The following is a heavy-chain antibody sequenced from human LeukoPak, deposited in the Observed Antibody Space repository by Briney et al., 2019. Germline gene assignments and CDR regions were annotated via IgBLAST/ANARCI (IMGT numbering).Heavy chain of an antibody. CDR1: GGSISSSSYY. D-gene: IGHD6-13*01. Sequence: PSETLSLTCTVSGGSISSSSYYWGWLRQPPGKGLEWIGSIYYSGSTYYNPSLKSRATISVDTSKNQFPQKLSYVTAADTAVYYCARHGGIAAAGTCFDYWGQGTLVTVSS. V-gene: IGHV4-39*01. CDR3: ARHGGIAAAGTCFDY. J-gene: IGHJ4*02. CDR2: IYYSGST.